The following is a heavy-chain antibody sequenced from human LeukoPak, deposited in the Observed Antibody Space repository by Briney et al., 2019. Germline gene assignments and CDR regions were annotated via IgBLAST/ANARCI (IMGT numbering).Heavy chain of an antibody. J-gene: IGHJ4*02. V-gene: IGHV4-59*01. Sequence: SETLSLTCTVSGGSMGSYYWSWIRQPPGKGLEWLGYIYYSGSTAYNPSLKSRVTISVDTSKNQFSLRLSSVTAADTAVYYCARGSSGSDQFDSWGQGTLVTVSS. CDR3: ARGSSGSDQFDS. D-gene: IGHD3-10*01. CDR2: IYYSGST. CDR1: GGSMGSYY.